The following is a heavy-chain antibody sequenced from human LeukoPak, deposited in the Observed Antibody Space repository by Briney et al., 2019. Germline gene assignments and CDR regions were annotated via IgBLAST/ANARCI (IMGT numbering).Heavy chain of an antibody. CDR2: ISGSGGST. CDR3: AKTYGSGTYYNPFDY. CDR1: GFTFSSYA. J-gene: IGHJ4*02. V-gene: IGHV3-23*01. Sequence: GGSLRLSCAASGFTFSSYAMSWVRQAPGKGLEWVSSISGSGGSTYYADSVEGRFTISRDNSKNTLYLQMNSLRAEDTTVYYCAKTYGSGTYYNPFDYWGQGTLVTVS. D-gene: IGHD3-10*01.